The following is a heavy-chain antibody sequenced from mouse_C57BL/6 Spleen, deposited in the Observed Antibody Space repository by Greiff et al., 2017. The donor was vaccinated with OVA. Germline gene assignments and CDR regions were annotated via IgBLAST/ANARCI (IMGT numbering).Heavy chain of an antibody. J-gene: IGHJ3*01. CDR2: ISGGGGNT. V-gene: IGHV5-9*01. CDR1: GFTFSSYT. CDR3: ARELDGTYGAWFAD. Sequence: EVQLVESGGGLVKPGGSLKLSCAASGFTFSSYTMSWVRQTPEKRLEWVATISGGGGNTYYPDSVKGRFTISRDNAKNTLYLQMSSLRSEVTALDYCARELDGTYGAWFADWGQGTLVTVSA. D-gene: IGHD2-1*01.